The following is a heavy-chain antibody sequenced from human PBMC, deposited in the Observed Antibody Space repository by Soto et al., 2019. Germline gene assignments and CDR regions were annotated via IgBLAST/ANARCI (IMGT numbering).Heavy chain of an antibody. CDR3: AKDRKSGSGWYWDY. J-gene: IGHJ4*02. Sequence: GGSLRLSCAASGFNFSSPAMHWVRQAPGKGLEWVSFISDSGSNTYYTDSVKGRFTISRDNSKNTLYLQMNSLRAEDTVVYYCAKDRKSGSGWYWDYWGQGTLVTVSS. V-gene: IGHV3-30*02. D-gene: IGHD6-19*01. CDR2: ISDSGSNT. CDR1: GFNFSSPA.